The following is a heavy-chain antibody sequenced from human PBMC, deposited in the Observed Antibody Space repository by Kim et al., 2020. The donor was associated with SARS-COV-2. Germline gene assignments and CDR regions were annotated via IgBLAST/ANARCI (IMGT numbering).Heavy chain of an antibody. CDR1: GGSFSGYW. Sequence: SETLSLTCAIYGGSFSGYWWSWIRQPPGKGLEWVADIDPAGGSDYNSSLKSRISTSLDMSKNQFSLRLDSVTAADTAVYFCARKAGVYFDRWGQGTLGTGSS. V-gene: IGHV4-34*01. CDR2: IDPAGGS. D-gene: IGHD6-6*01. CDR3: ARKAGVYFDR. J-gene: IGHJ5*02.